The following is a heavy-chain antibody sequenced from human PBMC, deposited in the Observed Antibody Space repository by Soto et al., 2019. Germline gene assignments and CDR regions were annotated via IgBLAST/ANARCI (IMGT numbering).Heavy chain of an antibody. V-gene: IGHV5-51*01. CDR1: GYSFTSYW. CDR3: ARGDSINMVRGVKYGMDV. D-gene: IGHD3-10*01. Sequence: HGESLKISCKGSGYSFTSYWIGWVRQMPGKGLEWMGIIYPGDSDTRYSPSFQGQVTISADKSISTAYLQWSSLKASDTAMYYCARGDSINMVRGVKYGMDVWGQGTTVTVSS. CDR2: IYPGDSDT. J-gene: IGHJ6*02.